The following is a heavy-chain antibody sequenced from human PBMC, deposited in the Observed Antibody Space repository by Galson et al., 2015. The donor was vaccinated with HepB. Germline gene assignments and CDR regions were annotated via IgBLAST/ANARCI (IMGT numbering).Heavy chain of an antibody. CDR3: ARPKDTMVREVIRIYGMDV. CDR1: GYTFTSYA. Sequence: SVKVSCKASGYTFTSYAMHWVRQAPGQRLEWMGWINAGNGNTKYSQKFQGRVTITRDTSASTAYMELSSLRSEDTAVYYCARPKDTMVREVIRIYGMDVWGQGTTVTVSS. V-gene: IGHV1-3*01. CDR2: INAGNGNT. D-gene: IGHD3-10*01. J-gene: IGHJ6*02.